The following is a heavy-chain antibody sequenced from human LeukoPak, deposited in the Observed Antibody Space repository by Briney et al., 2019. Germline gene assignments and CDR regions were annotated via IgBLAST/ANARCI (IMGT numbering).Heavy chain of an antibody. V-gene: IGHV4-59*08. CDR3: ARQKISSGWFLFDY. Sequence: PSETLSLTCTVSGGSISSHYWSWIRQPPGKGLEWIGYIYYSGSTNYNPSLKSRVTISVDTSKNQFSLKLSSVTAADTAVYYCARQKISSGWFLFDYWGQGTLVTVSS. D-gene: IGHD6-19*01. J-gene: IGHJ4*02. CDR1: GGSISSHY. CDR2: IYYSGST.